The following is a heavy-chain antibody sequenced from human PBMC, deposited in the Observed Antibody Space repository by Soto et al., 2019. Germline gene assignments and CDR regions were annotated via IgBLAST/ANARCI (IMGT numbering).Heavy chain of an antibody. D-gene: IGHD6-13*01. V-gene: IGHV3-30*18. Sequence: QVQLVDSGGGVVQPGRSLRLSCAASGFTFNSHGMHWVRQAPGKGPEWVATISYDGSNKYYADSVKGRFTISRDNSKNTLYLQMNSLRPEDTAVYYCAKGMYSSSWDYDYWGQGTLVTVSS. CDR1: GFTFNSHG. CDR3: AKGMYSSSWDYDY. J-gene: IGHJ4*02. CDR2: ISYDGSNK.